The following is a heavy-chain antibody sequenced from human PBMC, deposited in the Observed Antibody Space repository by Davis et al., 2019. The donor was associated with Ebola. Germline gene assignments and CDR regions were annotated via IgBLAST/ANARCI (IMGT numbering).Heavy chain of an antibody. D-gene: IGHD3-3*01. CDR2: IDASSSTI. CDR1: GFTFSSYS. V-gene: IGHV3-48*02. J-gene: IGHJ3*01. CDR3: ARDLPLLHPGAVDV. Sequence: PGGSLRLSCATSGFTFSSYSMNWVRQAPGKGLEWVSYIDASSSTISYADSVRGRFTISRDNAKNSLYLQMNSLRDEDTAVYYCARDLPLLHPGAVDVWGQGTKVTVSS.